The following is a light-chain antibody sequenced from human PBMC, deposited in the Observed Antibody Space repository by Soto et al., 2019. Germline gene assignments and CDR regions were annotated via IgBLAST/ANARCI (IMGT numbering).Light chain of an antibody. CDR2: KDS. J-gene: IGLJ2*01. V-gene: IGLV3-25*02. CDR3: QSADSSGTYHVV. CDR1: ALPKQY. Sequence: SYELTQPPSVSVSPGQTARITCSGDALPKQYAYWYQQKPGQAPVLVIYKDSERPSGIPERFSGSSSGTTVTLTISGVQAEDEADYYCQSADSSGTYHVVFGGGTKVTVL.